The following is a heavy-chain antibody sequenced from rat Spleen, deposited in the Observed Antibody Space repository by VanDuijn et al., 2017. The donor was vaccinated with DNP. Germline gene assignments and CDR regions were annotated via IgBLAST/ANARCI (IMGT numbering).Heavy chain of an antibody. CDR2: IWGDGTT. CDR1: GFSLTSYH. V-gene: IGHV2-32*01. CDR3: TSYYSGDFHY. J-gene: IGHJ2*01. D-gene: IGHD1-1*01. Sequence: QVQLKESGPGLVKPSETLSLTCTVSGFSLTSYHVSWVRQPPGKGLEWMGVIWGDGTTAHNSALKSRLSISRDTSKSQVFLEMHSLQPEDTGTYYCTSYYSGDFHYWGQGVMVTVSS.